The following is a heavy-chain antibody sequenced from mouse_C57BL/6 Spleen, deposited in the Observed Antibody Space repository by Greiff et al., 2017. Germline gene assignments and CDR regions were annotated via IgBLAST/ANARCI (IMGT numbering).Heavy chain of an antibody. D-gene: IGHD2-4*01. J-gene: IGHJ4*01. Sequence: QVQLQQPGAELVMPGASVKLSCKASGYTFTSYWMHWVKQRPGQGLEWIGEIDPSDSYTNYTQKFKGKSTLTVDKSSSTAYMQLSSLTSEDSAVYYCARSYDYGMDYWGQGTSVTVSS. CDR2: IDPSDSYT. CDR1: GYTFTSYW. CDR3: ARSYDYGMDY. V-gene: IGHV1-69*01.